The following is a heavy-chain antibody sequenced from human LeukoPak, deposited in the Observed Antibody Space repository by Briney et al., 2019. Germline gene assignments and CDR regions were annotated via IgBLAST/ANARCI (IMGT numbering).Heavy chain of an antibody. J-gene: IGHJ3*02. D-gene: IGHD2-2*01. Sequence: SETLSLTCTVSGGSISSYYWSWIRQPPGKGLEWIGYIHYSGSTNYNPSLKSRVTISVDTSKNQFSLKLSSVTAADTAVYYCASRYCSSTSCSDAFDIWGQGTMVTVSS. CDR2: IHYSGST. CDR3: ASRYCSSTSCSDAFDI. CDR1: GGSISSYY. V-gene: IGHV4-59*01.